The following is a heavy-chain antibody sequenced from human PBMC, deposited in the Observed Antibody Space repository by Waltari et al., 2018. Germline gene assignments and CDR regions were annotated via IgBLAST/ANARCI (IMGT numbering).Heavy chain of an antibody. D-gene: IGHD6-19*01. CDR2: RQTDGIET. CDR1: GFTFSSYS. V-gene: IGHV3-7*01. J-gene: IGHJ4*02. CDR3: ARDKSCWSRDY. Sequence: EVQLVESGGGVVLLGGSLRTSCAAAGFTFSSYSMTWVRRPPGTGLGWVATRQTDGIETFYVDSVKGRFTISRDNARNTLYLYMNSLRADDAGVYHCARDKSCWSRDYWGQGTLVTVSS.